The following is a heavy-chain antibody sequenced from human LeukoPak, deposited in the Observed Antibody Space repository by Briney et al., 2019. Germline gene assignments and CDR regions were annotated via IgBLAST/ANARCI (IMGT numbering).Heavy chain of an antibody. CDR2: ISSSSSYI. CDR3: ARDDLYSSGWYGMDYYYYGMDV. V-gene: IGHV3-21*01. J-gene: IGHJ6*02. Sequence: KPGGSLRLSCAASGFTFSSYSMNWVRQAPGKGLEWVSSISSSSSYIYYADSVKGRFTISRDNAKNSLYLQMNSLRAEDTAVYYCARDDLYSSGWYGMDYYYYGMDVWGQGTMVTVSS. CDR1: GFTFSSYS. D-gene: IGHD6-19*01.